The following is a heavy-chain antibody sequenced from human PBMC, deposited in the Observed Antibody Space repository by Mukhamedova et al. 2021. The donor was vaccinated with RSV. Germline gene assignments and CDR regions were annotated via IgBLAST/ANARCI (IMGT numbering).Heavy chain of an antibody. Sequence: GKGLEWLGYIYYSGISYYNPSLKSRLTISLDMSKSHFSLNLTSGTAADTAIYYCARVVRGELSSNGSAYSYYYYYMDVWGKGTTVT. J-gene: IGHJ6*03. V-gene: IGHV4-30-4*01. CDR2: IYYSGIS. D-gene: IGHD2-8*01. CDR3: ARVVRGELSSNGSAYSYYYYYMDV.